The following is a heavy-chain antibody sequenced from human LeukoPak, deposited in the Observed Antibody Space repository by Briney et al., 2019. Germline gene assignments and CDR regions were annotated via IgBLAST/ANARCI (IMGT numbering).Heavy chain of an antibody. V-gene: IGHV4-59*08. CDR1: GGSISSYY. Sequence: SETLSLTCTVSGGSISSYYWSWTRQPPGKGLEWIGYIYYSGSTNYNPSLKSRVTISVDTSKNQFSLKLSSVTAADTAVYYCARHVRIAVAGIDYWGQGTLVTVSS. CDR3: ARHVRIAVAGIDY. CDR2: IYYSGST. D-gene: IGHD6-19*01. J-gene: IGHJ4*02.